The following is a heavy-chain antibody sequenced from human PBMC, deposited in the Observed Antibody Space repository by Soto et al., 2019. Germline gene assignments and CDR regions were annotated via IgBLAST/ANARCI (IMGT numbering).Heavy chain of an antibody. V-gene: IGHV4-31*03. Sequence: TLSLTCTVSGASVSTGAYYWGWVRQRPGRGLEWIGYVYESGYTYYNMSLKSRLTISLDRSNNQFSLGLTSVTAADTAVYYCVRALRHTAMVYPWFDPRGQGTLVTAPQ. D-gene: IGHD5-18*01. CDR1: GASVSTGAYY. CDR2: VYESGYT. J-gene: IGHJ5*02. CDR3: VRALRHTAMVYPWFDP.